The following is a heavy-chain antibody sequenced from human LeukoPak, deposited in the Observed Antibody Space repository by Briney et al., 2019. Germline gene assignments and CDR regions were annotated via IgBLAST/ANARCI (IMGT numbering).Heavy chain of an antibody. D-gene: IGHD6-6*01. CDR1: GFTFSSYA. J-gene: IGHJ4*02. CDR2: ISYDGSNK. V-gene: IGHV3-30-3*01. CDR3: ARDLARESAYSSSFGY. Sequence: PGGSLRLSCAASGFTFSSYAMHWVRQAPGKGLEWVVVISYDGSNKYYADSVKGRFTISRDNSKNTLYLQMNSLRAEDTAVYYCARDLARESAYSSSFGYWGQGTLVTVSS.